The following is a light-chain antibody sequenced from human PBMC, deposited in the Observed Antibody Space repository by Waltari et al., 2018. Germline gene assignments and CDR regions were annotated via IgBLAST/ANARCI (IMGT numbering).Light chain of an antibody. Sequence: QSVLTQPPSASGTPGQRVTISCSGSYSNIGNNYVNWYQQLPGTAPKLLIYRNDQRPSGVPDRFSGSKSGTSASLAISGLRSGDEADFYCAAWDDSLNVWMFGGGTTLTVL. CDR3: AAWDDSLNVWM. CDR1: YSNIGNNY. V-gene: IGLV1-47*01. J-gene: IGLJ3*02. CDR2: RND.